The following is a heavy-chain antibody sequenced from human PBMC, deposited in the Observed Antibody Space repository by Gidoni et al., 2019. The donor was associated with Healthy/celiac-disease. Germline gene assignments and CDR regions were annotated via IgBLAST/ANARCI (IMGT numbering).Heavy chain of an antibody. Sequence: EVQLFESGGGFVQPGGSLRLSLAASGFPFSSYAMSWVRQDPGKGVAWVSAISGSGGSTYYADSVKGRFTISRDNSKNTLYLQMNSLRAEDKAVYYCAKGRRSGSYSGIDYWGQGTLVTVSS. J-gene: IGHJ4*02. V-gene: IGHV3-23*01. D-gene: IGHD1-26*01. CDR3: AKGRRSGSYSGIDY. CDR2: ISGSGGST. CDR1: GFPFSSYA.